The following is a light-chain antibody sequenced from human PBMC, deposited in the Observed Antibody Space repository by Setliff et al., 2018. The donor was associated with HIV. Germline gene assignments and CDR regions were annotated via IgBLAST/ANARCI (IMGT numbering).Light chain of an antibody. CDR1: SSDVGSYNL. J-gene: IGLJ1*01. V-gene: IGLV2-23*02. Sequence: QSALTQPASVSGSPGQSITLSCTGTSSDVGSYNLVSWYQHHPGKAPKLMSYEVSKRPSGVSNRFSGSKSGNTASLTISGLQAEDEADYYCCSYAGSSTYVFGTGTRSPS. CDR2: EVS. CDR3: CSYAGSSTYV.